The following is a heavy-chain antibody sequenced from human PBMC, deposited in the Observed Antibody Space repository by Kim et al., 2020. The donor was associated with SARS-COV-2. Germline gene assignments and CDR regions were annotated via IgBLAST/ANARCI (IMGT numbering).Heavy chain of an antibody. CDR3: ANEDYYDSSGYGLFDY. D-gene: IGHD3-22*01. CDR2: ISDDGSNK. Sequence: GGSLRLSCAASGFTFSSYGMHWVRQAPGKGLEWVAVISDDGSNKYYADSVKGRFTISRDNSKNTLYLQMNSLRAEDTAVYYCANEDYYDSSGYGLFDYWGQGTLVTVSS. J-gene: IGHJ4*02. CDR1: GFTFSSYG. V-gene: IGHV3-30*18.